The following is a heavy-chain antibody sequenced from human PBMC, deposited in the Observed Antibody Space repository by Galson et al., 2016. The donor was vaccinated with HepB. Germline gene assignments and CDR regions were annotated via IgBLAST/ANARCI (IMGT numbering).Heavy chain of an antibody. D-gene: IGHD3-22*01. CDR3: ARSHRDSSGNGWDFDI. V-gene: IGHV3-72*01. J-gene: IGHJ3*02. CDR2: TRNKAKSYSR. CDR1: GFIFSDHY. Sequence: SLRLSCAASGFIFSDHYMEWVRQAAGKGLEWVGRTRNKAKSYSRAYAASVKGRFTISRDDSKNSLYLQMSSLKTEDTAVYYCARSHRDSSGNGWDFDIWGQGTMLTVSS.